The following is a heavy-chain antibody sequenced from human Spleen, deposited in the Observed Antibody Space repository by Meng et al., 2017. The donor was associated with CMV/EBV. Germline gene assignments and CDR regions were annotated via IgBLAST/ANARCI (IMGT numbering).Heavy chain of an antibody. CDR3: ARDSGRAGYNFGLDS. CDR2: IYYSGST. V-gene: IGHV4-31*02. D-gene: IGHD5-24*01. Sequence: SGGSISSGGHCWSWIRQHPGKGLEWIGYIYYSGSTYYNPSLKSRLTISIDTSKNQFSLRLASVTAADTAVYYCARDSGRAGYNFGLDSWGQGTLVTVSS. J-gene: IGHJ4*02. CDR1: GGSISSGGHC.